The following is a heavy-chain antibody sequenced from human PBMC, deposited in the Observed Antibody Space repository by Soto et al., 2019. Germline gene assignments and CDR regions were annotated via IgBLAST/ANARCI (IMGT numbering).Heavy chain of an antibody. Sequence: EVQLVESGGGLVQPGGSLRLSCSASGFSFSLHAMHWIRQAPGKGLDFVSAIFSDGGSTFYADSVKGRFTISRDNSKKTLYLQMSGLRPDDTGLYDCVSYNYGYDYWGQGTQVTVSS. CDR2: IFSDGGST. J-gene: IGHJ1*01. D-gene: IGHD3-16*01. CDR1: GFSFSLHA. V-gene: IGHV3-64D*08. CDR3: VSYNYGYDY.